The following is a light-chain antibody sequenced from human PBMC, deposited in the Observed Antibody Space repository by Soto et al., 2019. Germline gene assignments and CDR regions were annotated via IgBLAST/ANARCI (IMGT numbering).Light chain of an antibody. CDR3: QQYHNFPPFT. V-gene: IGKV3-15*01. J-gene: IGKJ2*01. Sequence: EIVMTQSPATLSVSTGERVTLSCRASQSVSSNLAWYQQKPVQAPRLLIYGASTRSTGIPARFSGSASGTEFTHTISSLQSEDSAVYYCQQYHNFPPFTFGQGTKLEIK. CDR2: GAS. CDR1: QSVSSN.